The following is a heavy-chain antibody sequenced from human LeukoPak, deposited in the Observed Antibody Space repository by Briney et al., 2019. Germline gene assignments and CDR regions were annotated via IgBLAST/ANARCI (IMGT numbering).Heavy chain of an antibody. J-gene: IGHJ3*02. CDR3: ARHGPSCDSGSTEDAFDI. V-gene: IGHV4-59*08. CDR1: GGSISSYY. Sequence: SETLSLTCAVSGGSISSYYWSWIRQPPGKGLEWIGYIYYSGSTNYNPSLKSRVTISVDTSKNQFSLKLSSVTAADTAVYYCARHGPSCDSGSTEDAFDIWGQGTMVTVSS. D-gene: IGHD1-26*01. CDR2: IYYSGST.